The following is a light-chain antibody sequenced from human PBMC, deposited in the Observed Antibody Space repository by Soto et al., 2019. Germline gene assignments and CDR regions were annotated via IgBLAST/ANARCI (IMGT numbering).Light chain of an antibody. CDR2: AAS. V-gene: IGKV1-9*01. CDR1: QGISSY. Sequence: IQLTQSPSSLSASVGDRVNITCRASQGISSYLAWYQQKPGKAPKLLIYAASTLQSGVPSRFSGSGSGTDFTLTSIRLQPEDFATYYCQQLNSYPLFTFGPGTKVDIK. J-gene: IGKJ3*01. CDR3: QQLNSYPLFT.